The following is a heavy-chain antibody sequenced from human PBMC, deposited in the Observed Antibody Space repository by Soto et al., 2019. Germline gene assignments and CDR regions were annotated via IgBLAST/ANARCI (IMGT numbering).Heavy chain of an antibody. CDR3: ARGDXLRFLEWLYPADGWFDH. Sequence: SETLSLTCAVYGGSFSGYYWSWIRQPPGKGLEWIGEINHSGSTNYNPSLKSRVTISVDTSTNQFSLNLSSVTAADTAVYYCARGDXLRFLEWLYPADGWFDHWGQGTLVTVSS. D-gene: IGHD3-3*01. CDR2: INHSGST. CDR1: GGSFSGYY. J-gene: IGHJ5*02. V-gene: IGHV4-34*01.